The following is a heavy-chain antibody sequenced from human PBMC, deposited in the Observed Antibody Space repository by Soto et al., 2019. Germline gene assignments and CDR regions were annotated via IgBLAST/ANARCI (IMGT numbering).Heavy chain of an antibody. CDR2: ISGSGGST. V-gene: IGHV3-23*01. D-gene: IGHD2-15*01. CDR1: GFTFSSYA. J-gene: IGHJ6*03. CDR3: AKDEGGRSGGSWRSAYMDV. Sequence: GGSLRLSCAASGFTFSSYAMSWVRQAPGKGLEWVSAISGSGGSTYYADSVKGRFTISRDNSKNTLYLQMNSLRAEDTAVYYCAKDEGGRSGGSWRSAYMDVWGKGTTVTVSS.